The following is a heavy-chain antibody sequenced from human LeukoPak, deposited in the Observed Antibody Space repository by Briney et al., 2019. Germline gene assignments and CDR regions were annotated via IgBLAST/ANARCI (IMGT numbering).Heavy chain of an antibody. J-gene: IGHJ4*02. Sequence: GGSLRLSCAASGFTFSSYWMTWVRQAPGKGLEWVANIKKDGSEKFYVDSVKGRFTISRDNAKSSLYLQMDSLRGEDTAVYYCTRGGASTSYYWFYWGQGTLVTVSS. CDR2: IKKDGSEK. V-gene: IGHV3-7*03. CDR3: TRGGASTSYYWFY. D-gene: IGHD2-8*01. CDR1: GFTFSSYW.